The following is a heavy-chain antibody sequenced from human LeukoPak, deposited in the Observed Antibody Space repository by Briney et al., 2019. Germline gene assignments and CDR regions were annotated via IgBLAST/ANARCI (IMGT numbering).Heavy chain of an antibody. CDR1: GFTFSSYA. CDR3: ARSGSPIFDY. Sequence: PGGSLRLSCAASGFTFSSYAMSWVRQAPGKGLEWVSAITGSGGSTFYADSVKGRFTISRDNSKNTPYLQMNSLRAEDTAVYYCARSGSPIFDYWGQGTLVAVSS. CDR2: ITGSGGST. D-gene: IGHD1-26*01. J-gene: IGHJ4*02. V-gene: IGHV3-23*01.